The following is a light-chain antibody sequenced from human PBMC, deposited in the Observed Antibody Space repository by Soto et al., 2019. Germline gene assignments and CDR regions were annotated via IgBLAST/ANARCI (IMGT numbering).Light chain of an antibody. J-gene: IGLJ1*01. V-gene: IGLV1-51*02. CDR3: GTWDLSLGADV. CDR1: SSNIGDNY. Sequence: QSVLTQPPSVSAAPGQKVTISCSGSSSNIGDNYVSWYQHLPGTAPKLLIYETNKRPSGIPDRFSGSKSGTSATLGITGLQTGDEADYYCGTWDLSLGADVFVTGNKVTVL. CDR2: ETN.